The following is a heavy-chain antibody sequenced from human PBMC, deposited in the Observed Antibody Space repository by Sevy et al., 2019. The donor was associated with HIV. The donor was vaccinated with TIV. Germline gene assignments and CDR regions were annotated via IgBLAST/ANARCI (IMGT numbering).Heavy chain of an antibody. CDR2: ISYDGSNK. CDR3: ARGEASNWYVLAANY. D-gene: IGHD6-13*01. V-gene: IGHV3-30-3*01. Sequence: GGSLRLSCAASGFTFSSYAMHWVRQAPGKGLEWVAVISYDGSNKYYADSVKGRFTISRDNSKNTLYLQMNSLRAEDTAVYYCARGEASNWYVLAANYWGQGTLVTVSS. CDR1: GFTFSSYA. J-gene: IGHJ4*02.